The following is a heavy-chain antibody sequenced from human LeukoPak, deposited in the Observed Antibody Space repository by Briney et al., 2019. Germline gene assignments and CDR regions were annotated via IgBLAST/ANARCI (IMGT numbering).Heavy chain of an antibody. J-gene: IGHJ4*02. CDR1: GGSISNYH. CDR2: VYYSGST. D-gene: IGHD3-10*01. Sequence: SETLSLTCTVSGGSISNYHWSWIRQPPGKGLEWIGYVYYSGSTKYNPSFKSRVTISLDTSKNQFSLKLSSVTAVDTAVYYCARDSYASGNYWGQGTLVTVSS. V-gene: IGHV4-59*01. CDR3: ARDSYASGNY.